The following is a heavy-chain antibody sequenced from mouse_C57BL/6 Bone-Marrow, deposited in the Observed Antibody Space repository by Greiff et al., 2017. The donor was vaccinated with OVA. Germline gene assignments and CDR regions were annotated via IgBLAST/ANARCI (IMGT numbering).Heavy chain of an antibody. CDR1: GYTFTNYW. CDR3: ARNAGSSSYAMDY. Sequence: QVQLQQSGAELVRPGTSVKMSCKASGYTFTNYWIGWAKQRPGHGLEWIGDIYPGGGYTNYNEKFKGKATLTADKSSSTAYMQFSSLTSEDSAIYYCARNAGSSSYAMDYWGQGTSVTVSS. CDR2: IYPGGGYT. J-gene: IGHJ4*01. V-gene: IGHV1-63*01. D-gene: IGHD1-1*01.